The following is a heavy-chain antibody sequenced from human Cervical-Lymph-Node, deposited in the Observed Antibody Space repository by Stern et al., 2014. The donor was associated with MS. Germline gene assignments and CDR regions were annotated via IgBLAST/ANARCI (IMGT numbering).Heavy chain of an antibody. CDR3: SGSNWYFFDY. CDR2: INADGSSP. V-gene: IGHV3-74*01. Sequence: EVQLVQSGGGLVQPGGSLRLSCAASGFTFDSYSMHWVRHVPGKGLVWVSLINADGSSPRYADSVKVRFTISRDNAKNMLYLEMNSLRAEDTAVYYCSGSNWYFFDYWGQGTLVTVSS. J-gene: IGHJ4*02. D-gene: IGHD6-13*01. CDR1: GFTFDSYS.